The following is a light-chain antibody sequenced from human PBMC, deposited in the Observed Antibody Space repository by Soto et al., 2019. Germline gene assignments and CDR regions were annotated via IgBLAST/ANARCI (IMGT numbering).Light chain of an antibody. CDR3: QQYDSSPRT. CDR1: QSVNSVY. J-gene: IGKJ1*01. V-gene: IGKV3-20*01. Sequence: EIVLTQSPGTLSLSPGERATLSCRASQSVNSVYLAWYQQKPGQAPRLLIYGASSRATGIPDRFSGSGSGTDFTLIISRLDPEDFAVYFCQQYDSSPRTFGQGTKVDIK. CDR2: GAS.